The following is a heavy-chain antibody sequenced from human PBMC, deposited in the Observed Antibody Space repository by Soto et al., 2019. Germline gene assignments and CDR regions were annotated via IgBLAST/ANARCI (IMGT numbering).Heavy chain of an antibody. J-gene: IGHJ4*02. D-gene: IGHD3-16*01. V-gene: IGHV4-4*02. CDR1: VVSINIINF. CDR2: IYHGGNT. Sequence: SSTXSLTCSFSVVSINIINFLICFRQPPGKVLEWIGEIYHGGNTNYNPSLSSRVTISVDESKNQLSLKLSSVTAADTAVYYCERLVPKEGFESWGQGTLV. CDR3: ERLVPKEGFES.